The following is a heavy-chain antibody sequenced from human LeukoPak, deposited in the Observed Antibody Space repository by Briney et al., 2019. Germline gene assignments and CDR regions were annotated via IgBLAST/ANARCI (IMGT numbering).Heavy chain of an antibody. Sequence: SETLSLTCTVSGGSICSYYWSWIRQPAGKGLEWIGRIYTSGSTNYNPSLKSRVTMSVDTSKNQFSLKLSSVTAADTAVYYCARDISDYGDDYWFDPWGQGTLVTVSS. CDR2: IYTSGST. J-gene: IGHJ5*02. D-gene: IGHD4-17*01. V-gene: IGHV4-4*07. CDR1: GGSICSYY. CDR3: ARDISDYGDDYWFDP.